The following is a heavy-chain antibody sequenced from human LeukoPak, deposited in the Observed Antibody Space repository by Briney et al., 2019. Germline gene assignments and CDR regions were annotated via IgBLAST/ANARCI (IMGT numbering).Heavy chain of an antibody. D-gene: IGHD6-19*01. CDR1: GGSISSYY. CDR2: IYYSGST. CDR3: GRHRGSDGWCSPFDY. J-gene: IGHJ4*02. V-gene: IGHV4-59*08. Sequence: PSETLSLTCTVSGGSISSYYWSWIRQPPGKGLEWIGYIYYSGSTYYNPSLKSRVAISVDTSKNQFSLRLNSVNAADTAVYYCGRHRGSDGWCSPFDYWGQGTLVTVSS.